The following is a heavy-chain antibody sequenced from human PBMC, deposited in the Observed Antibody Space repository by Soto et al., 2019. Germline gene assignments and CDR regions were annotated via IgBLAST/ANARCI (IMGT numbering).Heavy chain of an antibody. Sequence: SETLSLTCTVSGGSISSGGYYWSWIRQHPGKGLEWIGYIYYSGSTYYNPSLKSRVTISVDTSKNQFSLKLSSVTAADTAVYYCARVSPLGGSRGVDYWGQGTLVTVSS. J-gene: IGHJ4*02. CDR2: IYYSGST. D-gene: IGHD1-26*01. CDR1: GGSISSGGYY. CDR3: ARVSPLGGSRGVDY. V-gene: IGHV4-31*03.